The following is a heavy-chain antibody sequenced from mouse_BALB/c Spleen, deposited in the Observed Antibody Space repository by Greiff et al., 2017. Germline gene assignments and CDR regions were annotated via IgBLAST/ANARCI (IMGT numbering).Heavy chain of an antibody. CDR2: IWRGGST. J-gene: IGHJ4*01. CDR1: GFSLTSYG. CDR3: AKSSYGNYVRYAMDY. V-gene: IGHV2-5-1*01. Sequence: QVQLQQSGPSLVQPSQSLSITCTVSGFSLTSYGVHWVRQSPGKGLEWLGVIWRGGSTDYNAAFMSRLSITKDNSKSQVFFKMNSLQADDTAIYYGAKSSYGNYVRYAMDYWGQGTSVTVSS. D-gene: IGHD2-10*02.